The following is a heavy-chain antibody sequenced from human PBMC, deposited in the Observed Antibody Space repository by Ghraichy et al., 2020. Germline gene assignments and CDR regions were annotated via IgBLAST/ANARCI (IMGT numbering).Heavy chain of an antibody. V-gene: IGHV1-46*01. CDR2: INPSGGST. J-gene: IGHJ4*02. D-gene: IGHD5-18*01. CDR1: GYTFTSYY. Sequence: ASVKVSCKASGYTFTSYYMHWVRQAPGQGLEWMGIINPSGGSTSYAQKFQGRVTMTRDTPTSTVYMELSSLRSEDTAVYYCARYGGYSYGSYYFDYWGQGTLVTVSS. CDR3: ARYGGYSYGSYYFDY.